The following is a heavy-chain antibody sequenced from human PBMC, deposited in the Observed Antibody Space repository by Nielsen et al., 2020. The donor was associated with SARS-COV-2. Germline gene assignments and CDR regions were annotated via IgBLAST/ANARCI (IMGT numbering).Heavy chain of an antibody. D-gene: IGHD3-10*01. J-gene: IGHJ6*02. CDR1: GDTFTSYA. V-gene: IGHV1-3*01. CDR3: ARSRLVTYFSPSGTKGAMDV. CDR2: INAGNGNT. Sequence: ASVKVSCKASGDTFTSYAMHWVRQAPGQRLEGMGWINAGNGNTKYSQKFQGRVTITRDTSASTAYMELSSLRSEDTAVYYCARSRLVTYFSPSGTKGAMDVWGQGTTVTVSS.